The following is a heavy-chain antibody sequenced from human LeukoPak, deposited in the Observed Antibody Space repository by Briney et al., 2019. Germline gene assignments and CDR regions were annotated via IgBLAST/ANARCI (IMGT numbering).Heavy chain of an antibody. D-gene: IGHD4-17*01. CDR2: ISGSGGST. CDR3: AKAPNTYTVTTGFDY. J-gene: IGHJ4*02. V-gene: IGHV3-23*01. Sequence: GGSLRLSCAASGFTFNSFAMNWVRQAPGKGLEWVSVISGSGGSTYYADSVKGRFTISRDNSKNTLYLQMNSLRAEDTAVCYCAKAPNTYTVTTGFDYWGQGTLVTVSS. CDR1: GFTFNSFA.